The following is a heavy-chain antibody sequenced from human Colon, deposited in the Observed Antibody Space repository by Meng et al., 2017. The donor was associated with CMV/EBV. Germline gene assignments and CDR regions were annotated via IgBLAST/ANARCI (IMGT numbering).Heavy chain of an antibody. J-gene: IGHJ6*02. V-gene: IGHV4-59*01. D-gene: IGHD6-13*01. Sequence: SETLSPTCTVSGGSISSYYWSWIRQPPGKGLEWIGYIYYSGSTNYNPSLKSRVTISVDTSKNQFSLKLSSVTAADTAVYYCARALGIAAAGTSPNYYYYGMDVWGQGTTVTVSS. CDR2: IYYSGST. CDR1: GGSISSYY. CDR3: ARALGIAAAGTSPNYYYYGMDV.